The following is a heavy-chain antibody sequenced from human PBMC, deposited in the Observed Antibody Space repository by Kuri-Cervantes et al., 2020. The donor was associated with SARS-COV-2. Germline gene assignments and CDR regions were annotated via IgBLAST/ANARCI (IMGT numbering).Heavy chain of an antibody. CDR2: VRQDGRDK. Sequence: GVLKISCAASGFTFSSYWMTWVRQAPGKGLDWVANVRQDGRDKYYGDSVKGRFTISRDNTKNSLYLQMDSLTAEDTAVYYCARYCTSISCESAIDFWGQGTLVTVSS. CDR3: ARYCTSISCESAIDF. CDR1: GFTFSSYW. V-gene: IGHV3-7*03. D-gene: IGHD2-2*01. J-gene: IGHJ4*02.